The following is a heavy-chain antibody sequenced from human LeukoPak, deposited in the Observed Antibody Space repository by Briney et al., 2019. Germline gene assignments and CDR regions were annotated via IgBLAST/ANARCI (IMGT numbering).Heavy chain of an antibody. Sequence: GGSLRLSCAASGFTFSSYGMHWVRQAPGKGLEWVAFIRYDGSNKYYADSVKGRFTTSRDNSKNTLYLQMNSLRAEDTAVYYCAKVARVSSSWALGAWGQGTLVTVSS. V-gene: IGHV3-30*02. CDR1: GFTFSSYG. D-gene: IGHD6-13*01. CDR3: AKVARVSSSWALGA. J-gene: IGHJ5*02. CDR2: IRYDGSNK.